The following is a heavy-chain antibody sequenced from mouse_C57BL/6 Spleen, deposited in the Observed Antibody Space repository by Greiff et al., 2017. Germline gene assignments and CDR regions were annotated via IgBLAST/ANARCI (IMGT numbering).Heavy chain of an antibody. CDR3: ARYRESGLLRKDFAY. D-gene: IGHD1-1*01. Sequence: VQLQQSGPELVKPGASVKISCKASGYSFTGYYMNWVKQSPEKSLEWIGEINPSTGGTTYNQKFKAKATLTVDKSSSTAYMQLKSLTSEDSAVXYCARYRESGLLRKDFAYWGQGTLVTVAA. V-gene: IGHV1-42*01. CDR1: GYSFTGYY. CDR2: INPSTGGT. J-gene: IGHJ3*01.